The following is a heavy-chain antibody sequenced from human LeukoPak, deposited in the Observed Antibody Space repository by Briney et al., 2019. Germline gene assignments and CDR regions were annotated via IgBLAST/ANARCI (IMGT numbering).Heavy chain of an antibody. CDR3: AKDNYYSDTSNYYYFDY. CDR1: GFVFDNYA. D-gene: IGHD3-22*01. CDR2: VTGGGNP. Sequence: GGSLRLSCTAFGFVFDNYAMAWVRQAPGKGLEWVAGVTGGGNPYHADSVKGRFTISRDNSKNTLYLDMNALRAEDTATYYCAKDNYYSDTSNYYYFDYWGQGSLVTVSS. J-gene: IGHJ4*02. V-gene: IGHV3-23*01.